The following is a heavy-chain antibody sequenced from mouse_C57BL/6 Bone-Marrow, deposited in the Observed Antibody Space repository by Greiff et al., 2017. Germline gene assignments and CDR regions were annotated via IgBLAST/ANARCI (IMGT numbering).Heavy chain of an antibody. V-gene: IGHV1-54*01. CDR1: GYAFTNYL. Sequence: QVQLQQSGAELVRPGTSVKVSCKASGYAFTNYLIEWVKQSPGPGLAWIGVINPGSGGTNYNEKFKGKATLTADKSSSTAYMQLSSLTSEDAAVYFCARSGWLLPYAMDYWGQGTSVTVSA. CDR3: ARSGWLLPYAMDY. J-gene: IGHJ4*01. D-gene: IGHD2-3*01. CDR2: INPGSGGT.